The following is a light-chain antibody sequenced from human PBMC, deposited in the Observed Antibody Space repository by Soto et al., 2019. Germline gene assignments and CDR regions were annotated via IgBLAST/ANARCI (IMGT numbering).Light chain of an antibody. V-gene: IGLV1-47*01. CDR3: AAWDDSLSVL. J-gene: IGLJ1*01. CDR2: RNN. Sequence: QSVLTQPPSASGTPGQRVTISCSGSSSNIGSNYVYWYQQLPGTAPKLLIYRNNQRPSGVPDRFSGSKFGTSASLAISGLRSEDEADYYCAAWDDSLSVLFGTGTKVTVL. CDR1: SSNIGSNY.